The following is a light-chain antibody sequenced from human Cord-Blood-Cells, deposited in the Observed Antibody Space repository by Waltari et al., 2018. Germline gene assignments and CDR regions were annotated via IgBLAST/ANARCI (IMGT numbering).Light chain of an antibody. Sequence: EIVLTQSPGTLSLYPGERPTLSCRASQSVSSSYLAWYQQKPGQAPRLLIYGASSRATGIPDRFSGSGSGTDFTLTISRLEPEDFAVYYCQQYGSSPYSFGQGTKLEIK. CDR3: QQYGSSPYS. CDR2: GAS. CDR1: QSVSSSY. V-gene: IGKV3-20*01. J-gene: IGKJ2*03.